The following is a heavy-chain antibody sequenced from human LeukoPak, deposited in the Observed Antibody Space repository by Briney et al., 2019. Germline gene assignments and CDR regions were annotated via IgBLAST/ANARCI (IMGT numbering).Heavy chain of an antibody. Sequence: SETLSLTCTVSGDSISTYYWSWIRQPAGKGLEWIGRFHTSGSTIYNPSLKSRVTMSVDTSKNQFSLKPSSVTAADTAVYYCARSSNWIFGYGMDVWGQGTTVTVSS. CDR1: GDSISTYY. J-gene: IGHJ6*02. CDR3: ARSSNWIFGYGMDV. D-gene: IGHD3-3*01. CDR2: FHTSGST. V-gene: IGHV4-4*07.